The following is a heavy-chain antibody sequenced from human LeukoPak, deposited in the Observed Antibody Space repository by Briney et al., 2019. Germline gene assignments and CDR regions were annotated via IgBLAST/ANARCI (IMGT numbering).Heavy chain of an antibody. V-gene: IGHV4-31*03. CDR1: GGSLSSVNYY. D-gene: IGHD4-23*01. CDR2: IYYTGNT. Sequence: PSETLSLTCTVSGGSLSSVNYYWTWIRQHAGKGLEWIGYIYYTGNTHYNPSLKSRLTISVDTSKNHFSLNLTSVSAAHTALYYCARAPIAVVTPPHFFDSWGQGTLVTVSS. CDR3: ARAPIAVVTPPHFFDS. J-gene: IGHJ4*02.